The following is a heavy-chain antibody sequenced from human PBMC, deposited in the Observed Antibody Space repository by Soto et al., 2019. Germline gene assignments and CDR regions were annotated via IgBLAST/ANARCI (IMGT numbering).Heavy chain of an antibody. V-gene: IGHV4-39*01. CDR1: GGSISSSSYY. CDR3: ARGIAV. J-gene: IGHJ6*04. Sequence: QLQLQESGPGLVKPSETLSLTCTVSGGSISSSSYYWGWIRQPPGKGLEWIGSIYYSGNSYYDPSLKSRVTISVDTSKNQFFLKLNSVTAADTAVYYCARGIAVWGKGTTVTVSS. CDR2: IYYSGNS.